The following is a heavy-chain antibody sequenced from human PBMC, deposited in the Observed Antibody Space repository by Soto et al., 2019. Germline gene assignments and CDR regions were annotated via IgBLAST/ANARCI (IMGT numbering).Heavy chain of an antibody. CDR2: IIPIFGTA. CDR1: GGTFGSYA. J-gene: IGHJ6*02. Sequence: SVKVSCKASGGTFGSYAISWVRQAPGQGLEWMGGIIPIFGTANYAQKFQGRVTITADKSTSTAYMELSSLRSEDTAVYYCAGTYYDILTGPPGHYYGMDVWGQGTTVTVSS. V-gene: IGHV1-69*06. D-gene: IGHD3-9*01. CDR3: AGTYYDILTGPPGHYYGMDV.